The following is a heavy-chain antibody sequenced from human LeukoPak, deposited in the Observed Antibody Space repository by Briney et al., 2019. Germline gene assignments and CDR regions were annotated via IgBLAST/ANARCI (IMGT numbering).Heavy chain of an antibody. CDR2: IYYSGST. D-gene: IGHD3-22*01. CDR1: GGSISSYY. CDR3: ARETDDSSGYYSWFDP. Sequence: TSETLSLTCTVSGGSISSYYWSWIRQPPGKGLEWIGYIYYSGSTSYNPSLKSRVTISVDTSKNQFSLKLSSVTAADTAVYYCARETDDSSGYYSWFDPWGQGTLVTVSS. V-gene: IGHV4-59*01. J-gene: IGHJ5*02.